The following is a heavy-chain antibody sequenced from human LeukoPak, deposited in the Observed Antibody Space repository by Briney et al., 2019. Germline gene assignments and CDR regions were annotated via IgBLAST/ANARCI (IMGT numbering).Heavy chain of an antibody. CDR3: ARGPVGDTMIVVVIPLVD. Sequence: SVKVSCKASGGTFSSSAISWVRQAPGQGLEWMGGIIPIFGTANYAQKFQGRVTITADESTSTAYMELSSLRSEDTAVYYCARGPVGDTMIVVVIPLVDWGQGTLVTVSS. V-gene: IGHV1-69*13. J-gene: IGHJ4*02. CDR2: IIPIFGTA. D-gene: IGHD3-22*01. CDR1: GGTFSSSA.